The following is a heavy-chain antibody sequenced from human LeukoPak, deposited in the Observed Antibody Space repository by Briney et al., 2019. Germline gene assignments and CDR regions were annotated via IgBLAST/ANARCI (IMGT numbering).Heavy chain of an antibody. J-gene: IGHJ4*02. CDR2: IYTSGST. CDR3: ARVRAGDRRAHDY. D-gene: IGHD7-27*01. V-gene: IGHV4-61*02. CDR1: GGSISSGSYY. Sequence: PSQTLSLTCTVSGGSISSGSYYWSWIRQPAGKGLEWIGRIYTSGSTNYNPSLKSRVTISVDTSKNQFSLKLSSVTAADTAVYYCARVRAGDRRAHDYWGQGTLVTVSS.